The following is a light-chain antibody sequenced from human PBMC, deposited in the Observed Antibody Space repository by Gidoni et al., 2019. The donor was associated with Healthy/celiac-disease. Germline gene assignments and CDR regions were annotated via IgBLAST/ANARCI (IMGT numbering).Light chain of an antibody. CDR3: QQRSNWPFT. J-gene: IGKJ4*01. CDR1: QSVSSY. CDR2: AAS. Sequence: DIVLTPSPATLSLSPGERATLSCRASQSVSSYLAWYQQKPGQAPRLLIYAASIRATGIPARFSGSGSGTDFTLTISSLEPEDFAVYYCQQRSNWPFTFGGGTKVEIK. V-gene: IGKV3-11*01.